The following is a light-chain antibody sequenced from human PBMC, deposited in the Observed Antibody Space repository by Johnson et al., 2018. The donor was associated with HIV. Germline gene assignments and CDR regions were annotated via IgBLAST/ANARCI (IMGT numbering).Light chain of an antibody. CDR3: RTWDSSLNAYV. J-gene: IGLJ1*01. CDR1: SSNIGNNY. V-gene: IGLV1-51*02. Sequence: QSVLTQPPSVSAAPGQKVTISCSGSSSNIGNNYVSWYQQLPGTAPKLLIYENNKRPSGIPDRFSGSKSGTSATLGITGLQTGDEADYHCRTWDSSLNAYVFGTGTKVTVL. CDR2: ENN.